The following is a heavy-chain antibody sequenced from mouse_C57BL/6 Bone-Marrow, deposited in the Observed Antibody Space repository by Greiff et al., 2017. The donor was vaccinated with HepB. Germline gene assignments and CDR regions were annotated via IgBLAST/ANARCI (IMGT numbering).Heavy chain of an antibody. V-gene: IGHV14-1*01. Sequence: EVKLEESGAELVRPGASVKLSCTASGFNIKDYYMHWVKQRPEQGLEWIGRIDPEDGDTEYAPKFQGKATMTADTSSNTAYLQLSSLTSEDTAVYYCTIYYGYGPYYLDYWGQGTTLTVSS. J-gene: IGHJ2*01. D-gene: IGHD2-2*01. CDR1: GFNIKDYY. CDR3: TIYYGYGPYYLDY. CDR2: IDPEDGDT.